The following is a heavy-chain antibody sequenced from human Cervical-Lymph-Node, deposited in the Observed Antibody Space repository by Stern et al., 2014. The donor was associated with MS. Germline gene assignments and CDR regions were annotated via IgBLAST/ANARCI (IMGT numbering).Heavy chain of an antibody. CDR2: VSYSGSP. V-gene: IGHV4-59*12. CDR3: ARKLNRGSYYDVFDI. D-gene: IGHD1-26*01. J-gene: IGHJ3*02. Sequence: QVQLQESGPGLVKPSEPLSLTCIVSGGSIRGYYWSWIRQPPGKGLEWIGYVSYSGSPNYNPSLMSRGTISVDTSQNQFSLRLISVTAADTAVYYCARKLNRGSYYDVFDIWGQGTMVTVSS. CDR1: GGSIRGYY.